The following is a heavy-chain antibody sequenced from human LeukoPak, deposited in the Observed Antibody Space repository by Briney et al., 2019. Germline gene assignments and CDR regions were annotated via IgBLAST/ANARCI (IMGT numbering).Heavy chain of an antibody. CDR1: GYTFTGYY. D-gene: IGHD6-19*01. J-gene: IGHJ4*02. V-gene: IGHV1-2*02. CDR2: INPKSGGT. Sequence: GASVKVSCKASGYTFTGYYMHWVRQAPGQGLEWVGWINPKSGGTNYAQKFQGRVTTTRDTSISTAYMELSRLRSEDTAVYYCARSSAVAAPYDFDYWGQGTLVTVSS. CDR3: ARSSAVAAPYDFDY.